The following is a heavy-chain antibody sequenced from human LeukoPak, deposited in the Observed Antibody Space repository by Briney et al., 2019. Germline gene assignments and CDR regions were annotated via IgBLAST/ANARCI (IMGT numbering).Heavy chain of an antibody. CDR1: GYTFTSYY. Sequence: ASVKVSCKASGYTFTSYYMHWVRQAPGQGLEWMGIINPSGGSTSYAQKFQGRVTMTRDTSTSTVYMELSSLRSEDTAVYYCARDPCSSTSCYSVDYYYYGMDVWGQGTTVTVSS. CDR2: INPSGGST. D-gene: IGHD2-2*02. J-gene: IGHJ6*02. CDR3: ARDPCSSTSCYSVDYYYYGMDV. V-gene: IGHV1-46*01.